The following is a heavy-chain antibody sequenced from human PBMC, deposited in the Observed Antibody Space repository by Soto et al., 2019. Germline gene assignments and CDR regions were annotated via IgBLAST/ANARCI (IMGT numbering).Heavy chain of an antibody. V-gene: IGHV3-23*01. D-gene: IGHD6-25*01. Sequence: PGGSLRLSCVASGFTFNIYVMTWVRQAPGKGLEWVSTINDRGDDTYYADSVKGRFTISRDNSKNTLSLQMNSLRAEGTAVYYFAKDRPRGYSEADPRGAWFDPWGQGTLVTVSS. CDR2: INDRGDDT. CDR3: AKDRPRGYSEADPRGAWFDP. CDR1: GFTFNIYV. J-gene: IGHJ5*02.